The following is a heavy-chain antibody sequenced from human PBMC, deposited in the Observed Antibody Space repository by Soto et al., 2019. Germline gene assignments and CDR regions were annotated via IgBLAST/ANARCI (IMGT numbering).Heavy chain of an antibody. CDR1: GYTFTSYA. CDR2: INAGNGNT. J-gene: IGHJ5*02. V-gene: IGHV1-3*01. D-gene: IGHD6-13*01. CDR3: ARGIADAYSSSWYWFDP. Sequence: QVQLVQSGAEVKKPGASVKVSCKASGYTFTSYAMHWVRQAPGQRLEWMGWINAGNGNTKYSQKFQRRVTITRDTSASTAYMELSSLRSEDTAVYYCARGIADAYSSSWYWFDPWGQGTLVTVSS.